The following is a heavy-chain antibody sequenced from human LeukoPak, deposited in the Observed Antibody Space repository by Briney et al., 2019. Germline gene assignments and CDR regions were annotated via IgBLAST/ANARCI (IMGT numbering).Heavy chain of an antibody. V-gene: IGHV4-61*08. J-gene: IGHJ4*02. D-gene: IGHD3-10*01. Sequence: SETLSLTCTVSGGSISSGGYYWSWIRQPPGKGLEWIGYIYYSGSTNYNPSLKSRVTISVDTSKNQFSLKLSSVTAADTAVYYCARNRNYYGSGDYFDYWGQGTLVTVSS. CDR3: ARNRNYYGSGDYFDY. CDR2: IYYSGST. CDR1: GGSISSGGYY.